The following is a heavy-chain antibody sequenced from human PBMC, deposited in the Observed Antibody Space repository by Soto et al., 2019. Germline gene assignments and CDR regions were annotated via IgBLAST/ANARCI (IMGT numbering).Heavy chain of an antibody. V-gene: IGHV3-53*04. CDR1: GFTVSSNY. J-gene: IGHJ6*03. Sequence: SGGSLRLPCAASGFTVSSNYMSWVRQAPGKGLEWVSVIYSGGSTYYADSVKGRFTISRHNSKNTLYLQVNSLRAEDTSVYYCATYDILTGYEDPMDVWGKGTTVTVSS. CDR2: IYSGGST. D-gene: IGHD3-9*01. CDR3: ATYDILTGYEDPMDV.